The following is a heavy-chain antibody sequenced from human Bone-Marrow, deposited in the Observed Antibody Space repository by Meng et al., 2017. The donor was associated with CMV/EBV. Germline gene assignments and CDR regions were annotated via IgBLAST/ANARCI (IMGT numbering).Heavy chain of an antibody. D-gene: IGHD1-26*01. V-gene: IGHV3-23*01. J-gene: IGHJ3*02. CDR1: GFTFSSYA. Sequence: ETLSLTCAASGFTFSSYAMSWVRQAPGKGLEWVSAISGSGGSTYYADSVKGRFTISRDNSKNTLYLQMNSLRAEDTAVYCCAKTRSGSYSIGAFDIWGQGTMVTVS. CDR3: AKTRSGSYSIGAFDI. CDR2: ISGSGGST.